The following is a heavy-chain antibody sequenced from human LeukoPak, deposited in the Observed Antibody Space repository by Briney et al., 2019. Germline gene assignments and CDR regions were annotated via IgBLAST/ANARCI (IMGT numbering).Heavy chain of an antibody. V-gene: IGHV3-23*01. CDR1: GFTFSSYA. CDR3: AKDRIAAAGTVDY. CDR2: ISGSGDTT. J-gene: IGHJ4*02. Sequence: GGSLRLSCAATGFTFSSYAMTWVRQAPGKGLEWVSGISGSGDTTYYADSVKGRFTISRDNSKNTLYLQMNSLRAEDTAIYYCAKDRIAAAGTVDYWGQGTLVTVSS. D-gene: IGHD6-13*01.